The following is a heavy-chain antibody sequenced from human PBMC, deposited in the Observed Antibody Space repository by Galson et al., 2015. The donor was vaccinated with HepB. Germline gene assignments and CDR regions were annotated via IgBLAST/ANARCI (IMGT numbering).Heavy chain of an antibody. D-gene: IGHD2-15*01. CDR3: TRGLYCSGGSCYDTTFDY. CDR1: GYTFTGYY. CDR2: INPNSGGT. V-gene: IGHV1-2*06. J-gene: IGHJ4*02. Sequence: SVKVSCKASGYTFTGYYMHWVRQAPGQGLEWMGRINPNSGGTNYAQKFQGRFTISRDNAKNTLYLQMNRLRAEDTAVYYCTRGLYCSGGSCYDTTFDYWGQGFLVTVSS.